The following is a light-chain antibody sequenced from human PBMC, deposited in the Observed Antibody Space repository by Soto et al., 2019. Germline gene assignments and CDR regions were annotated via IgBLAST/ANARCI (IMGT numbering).Light chain of an antibody. V-gene: IGLV2-14*03. J-gene: IGLJ1*01. CDR3: SSYKRSYTYV. CDR2: DVS. CDR1: SSYVGGYNF. Sequence: QSALTQPASVSGSPGQSVTISCAGTSSYVGGYNFVSWYQQHPGKAPQLMIYDVSSRPSGVSNRFSGSKSGNTASLTISGLQAEDEADYYCSSYKRSYTYVFGTGTKVTVL.